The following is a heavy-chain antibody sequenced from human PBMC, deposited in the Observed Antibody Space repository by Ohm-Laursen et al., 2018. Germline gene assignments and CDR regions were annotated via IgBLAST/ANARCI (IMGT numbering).Heavy chain of an antibody. Sequence: SLRLSCAASGFTFSSYGMSWVRQAPGKGLEWVSADSGSGDSTQHADSVKGRFTIPRDNSKNTLYLQMNSLRAEDTAVYYCARRVAYDRGEFDYWGLGTLVTVSS. J-gene: IGHJ4*02. CDR3: ARRVAYDRGEFDY. D-gene: IGHD5-12*01. V-gene: IGHV3-23*01. CDR2: DSGSGDST. CDR1: GFTFSSYG.